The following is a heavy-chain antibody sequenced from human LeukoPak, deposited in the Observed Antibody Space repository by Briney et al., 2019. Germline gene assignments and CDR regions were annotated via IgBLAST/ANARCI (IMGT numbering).Heavy chain of an antibody. CDR2: INSDGIST. CDR3: AKGRGYNYGYIFGYFDY. Sequence: GGSLRLSCAASGFTFSSYWMHWVRQAPGKGLVWVSRINSDGISTSYADSVKGRFTISRDNAKNSLYLQMNSLRAEDTALYYCAKGRGYNYGYIFGYFDYWGQGTPVTVSS. D-gene: IGHD5-18*01. J-gene: IGHJ4*02. V-gene: IGHV3-74*01. CDR1: GFTFSSYW.